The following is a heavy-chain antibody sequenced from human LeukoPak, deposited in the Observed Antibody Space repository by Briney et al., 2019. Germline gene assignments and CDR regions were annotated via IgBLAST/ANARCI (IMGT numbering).Heavy chain of an antibody. J-gene: IGHJ5*02. CDR1: GGSISSGGYY. D-gene: IGHD1-26*01. Sequence: SETLSLTCTVSGGSISSGGYYWSWIRQPAGKGLEWIGRIYSSGSTNYNPSLKSRVTISVDTSKNQFSLKLSSVTAADTAVYYCARVKRVGAIRWFDPWGQGTLVTVSS. CDR2: IYSSGST. V-gene: IGHV4-61*02. CDR3: ARVKRVGAIRWFDP.